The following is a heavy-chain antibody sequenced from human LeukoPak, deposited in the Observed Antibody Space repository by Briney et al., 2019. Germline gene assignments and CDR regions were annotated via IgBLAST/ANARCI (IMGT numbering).Heavy chain of an antibody. CDR1: GYTFTSYD. V-gene: IGHV1-8*01. Sequence: GASVKVSCKASGYTFTSYDINWVRQATGQELEWMGWMNPNSGNTGYAQKFQGRVTMTRNTSISTAYMGLSSLRSEDTAVYYCAREAKMGEDDYWGQGTLVTVSS. CDR3: AREAKMGEDDY. J-gene: IGHJ4*02. CDR2: MNPNSGNT. D-gene: IGHD3-16*01.